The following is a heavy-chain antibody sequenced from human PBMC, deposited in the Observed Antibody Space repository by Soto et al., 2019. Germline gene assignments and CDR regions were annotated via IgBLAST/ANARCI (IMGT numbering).Heavy chain of an antibody. CDR1: GVSFSGYC. D-gene: IGHD2-2*01. J-gene: IGHJ4*02. CDR3: ARYCSSTSCYDETHDY. V-gene: IGHV4-34*01. Sequence: SETLSLTCAVYGVSFSGYCWSWIRQPPGKGLEWIGEINHSGSTNYNPSLKSRVTISVDTSKNQFSLKLSSVTAADTAVYYCARYCSSTSCYDETHDYWGQGTLVTVSS. CDR2: INHSGST.